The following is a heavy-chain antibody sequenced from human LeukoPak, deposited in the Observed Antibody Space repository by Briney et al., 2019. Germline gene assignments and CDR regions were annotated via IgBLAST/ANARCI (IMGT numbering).Heavy chain of an antibody. CDR1: GASINGFF. Sequence: PSETLSLTCSVSGASINGFFCNWVRQTPEKGLEWIGYVSHRGATTSNPTLKSRVSITIDTSKSQISLTMTSVTAADSALYYCARDRRGSFYTFDLWGPGTTVSVS. CDR2: VSHRGAT. J-gene: IGHJ6*02. V-gene: IGHV4-59*01. CDR3: ARDRRGSFYTFDL. D-gene: IGHD1-26*01.